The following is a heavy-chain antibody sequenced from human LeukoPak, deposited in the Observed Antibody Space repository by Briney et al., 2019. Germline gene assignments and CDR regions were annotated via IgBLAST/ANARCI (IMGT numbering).Heavy chain of an antibody. D-gene: IGHD6-13*01. CDR2: IYHSGST. J-gene: IGHJ6*02. V-gene: IGHV4-59*12. CDR1: GGSISSYY. Sequence: SETLSLTCTVSGGSISSYYWSWIRQPPGKGLEWIGYIYHSGSTYYNPSLKSRVTISVDRSKNQFSLKLSSVTAADTAVYYCARWIVAAAQGNGMDVWGQGTMVTVSS. CDR3: ARWIVAAAQGNGMDV.